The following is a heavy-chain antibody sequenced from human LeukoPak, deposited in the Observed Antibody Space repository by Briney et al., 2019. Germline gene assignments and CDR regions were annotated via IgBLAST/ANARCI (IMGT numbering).Heavy chain of an antibody. V-gene: IGHV1-18*01. Sequence: LEWMGWISAYNGNTNYAQKLQGRVTMTTDTSTSTAYMELRSLRSDDTAVYYCARDQKDGSGFDYWGQGTLVTVSS. CDR2: ISAYNGNT. J-gene: IGHJ4*02. D-gene: IGHD3-22*01. CDR3: ARDQKDGSGFDY.